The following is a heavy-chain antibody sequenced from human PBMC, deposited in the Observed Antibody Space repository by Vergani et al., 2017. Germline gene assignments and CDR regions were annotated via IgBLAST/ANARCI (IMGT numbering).Heavy chain of an antibody. CDR3: AGDTHSCQRADR. J-gene: IGHJ5*02. D-gene: IGHD2-2*01. CDR2: LSTTGGA. Sequence: QAQLQESGPGLVKPSETLSLTCHVFGVSVTDYNCNWIRQAPAKGLEWIGYLSTTGGATHASPNPSLKSRVSISVDTSKSQFSVRLTAVTAADSAIYYCAGDTHSCQRADRWGEGRLVAVSS. V-gene: IGHV4-59*02. CDR1: GVSVTDYN.